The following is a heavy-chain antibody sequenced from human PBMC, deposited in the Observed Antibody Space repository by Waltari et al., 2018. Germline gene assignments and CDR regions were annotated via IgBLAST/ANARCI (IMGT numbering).Heavy chain of an antibody. J-gene: IGHJ5*02. CDR1: GGSISGVY. D-gene: IGHD2-21*02. CDR3: SRGGGGDWEWFDP. Sequence: QVQLQESGPSLLKPSETLCISCTVSGGSISGVYWNWGRQPPGKGLDWSGYLYYTGRTNFNPALKSRVTMSVDTSKNQFSLKLSSVTAADTAFYYCSRGGGGDWEWFDPWGQGTLVTVSS. V-gene: IGHV4-59*01. CDR2: LYYTGRT.